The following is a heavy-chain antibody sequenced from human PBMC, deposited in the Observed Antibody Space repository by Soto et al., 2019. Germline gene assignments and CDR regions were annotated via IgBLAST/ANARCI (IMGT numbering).Heavy chain of an antibody. J-gene: IGHJ5*02. CDR3: ARRLSGGPDL. Sequence: GESLKISCQGSGYSFTTYWIGWVRQMPGKGLEWMGIIYPGDSDTRYSPSLQGQVTMSADKSSSTAYLRCSSLKASDNAVYYCARRLSGGPDLWGQGTLVTVSS. V-gene: IGHV5-51*01. CDR2: IYPGDSDT. CDR1: GYSFTTYW.